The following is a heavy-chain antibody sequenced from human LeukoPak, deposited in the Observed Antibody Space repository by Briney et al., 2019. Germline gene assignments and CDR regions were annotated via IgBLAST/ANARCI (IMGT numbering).Heavy chain of an antibody. CDR3: ARAPYCSGGRCYSGDFDY. J-gene: IGHJ4*02. V-gene: IGHV1-18*01. D-gene: IGHD2-15*01. CDR1: GYTFTSYG. CDR2: ISAYNGNT. Sequence: ASVKVSCKASGYTFTSYGISWVRQAPGQVLEWMGWISAYNGNTNYAQKLQGRVTMTTDTSTSTAYMELRSLRSDDTAVYYCARAPYCSGGRCYSGDFDYWGQGTLVTVSS.